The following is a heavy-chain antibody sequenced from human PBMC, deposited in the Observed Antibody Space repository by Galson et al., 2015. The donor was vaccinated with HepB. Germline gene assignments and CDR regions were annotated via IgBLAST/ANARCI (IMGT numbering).Heavy chain of an antibody. CDR3: ARAGAGTYYLTGDY. CDR1: GFTFNNYD. J-gene: IGHJ4*02. D-gene: IGHD1-26*01. V-gene: IGHV3-30-3*01. CDR2: ILYDGSNK. Sequence: SLRLSCAASGFTFNNYDMHWVRQAPGKGLEWVAVILYDGSNKYYADSVKGRFTISRDTSKNTLYLQMDSLRPEDTAIYYCARAGAGTYYLTGDYWGQGTLVIVSS.